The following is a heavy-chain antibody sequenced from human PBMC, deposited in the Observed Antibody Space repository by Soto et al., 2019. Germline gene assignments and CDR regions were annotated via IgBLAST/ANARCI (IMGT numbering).Heavy chain of an antibody. CDR3: ARVVILVPTASTHYYYPMDV. V-gene: IGHV1-69*01. Sequence: QVQLVQSGAEVRKPGSSVTVSCKASGGTFSNYAISWVRQAPGQGLEWMGGIIPIVGTGSYAQKFQGRVTITADEPATTAYMELSSLTFEHTAVYYCARVVILVPTASTHYYYPMDVWGPGTTVTVSS. J-gene: IGHJ6*02. CDR1: GGTFSNYA. D-gene: IGHD2-2*01. CDR2: IIPIVGTG.